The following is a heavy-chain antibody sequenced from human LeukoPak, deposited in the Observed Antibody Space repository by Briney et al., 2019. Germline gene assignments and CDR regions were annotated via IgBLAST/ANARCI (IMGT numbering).Heavy chain of an antibody. CDR3: ARGVTGDWFDP. J-gene: IGHJ5*02. V-gene: IGHV4-59*12. CDR2: IYHNGST. CDR1: GGSISSYY. D-gene: IGHD4-11*01. Sequence: PSETLSLTCTVSGGSISSYYWSWIRQPPGKGLEWIGYIYHNGSTYYNPSLKSRVTISVDRSKNQFSLKLSSVTAADTAVYYCARGVTGDWFDPWGQGTLVTVSS.